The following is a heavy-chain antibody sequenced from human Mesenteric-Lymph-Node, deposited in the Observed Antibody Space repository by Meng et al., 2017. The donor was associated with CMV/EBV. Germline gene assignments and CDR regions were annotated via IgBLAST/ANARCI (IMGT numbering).Heavy chain of an antibody. CDR2: ISASGSTI. CDR3: ARVDSYDFWSGHNWFDP. Sequence: TFSSYAMSWIRQAPGKGLEWVSSISASGSTIYYADSVRGRFTISRDNSKNTVYLQMNSLRAEDTAVYYCARVDSYDFWSGHNWFDPWGQGTLVTVSS. J-gene: IGHJ5*02. CDR1: TFSSYA. D-gene: IGHD3-3*01. V-gene: IGHV3-23*01.